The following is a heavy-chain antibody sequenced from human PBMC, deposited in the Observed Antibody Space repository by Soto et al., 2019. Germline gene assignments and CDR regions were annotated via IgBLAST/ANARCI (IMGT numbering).Heavy chain of an antibody. CDR3: AKNVWGITIFGGMDV. V-gene: IGHV3-23*01. J-gene: IGHJ6*02. CDR2: ISGSGGST. CDR1: GFTFSSYA. Sequence: GGSLRLSYAASGFTFSSYAMSWVRQAPGKGLEWVSAISGSGGSTYYADSVKGRFTISRDNSKNTLYLQMNSLRAEDTAVYYCAKNVWGITIFGGMDVWGQGATVTVSS. D-gene: IGHD3-9*01.